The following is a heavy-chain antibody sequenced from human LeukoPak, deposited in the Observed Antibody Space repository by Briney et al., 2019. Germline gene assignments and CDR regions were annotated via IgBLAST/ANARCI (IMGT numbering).Heavy chain of an antibody. CDR1: RGTFSSYA. V-gene: IGHV1-69*05. D-gene: IGHD6-13*01. Sequence: SVKVSCKDSRGTFSSYAISWVRQAPGQGLEWMGGIIPIFGTANYAQKFQGRVTITTDESTSTAYMELSTLRSDDTAVYYCARERPPGDSSNWFLEGYFDIWGQGTLVTVSS. J-gene: IGHJ4*02. CDR3: ARERPPGDSSNWFLEGYFDI. CDR2: IIPIFGTA.